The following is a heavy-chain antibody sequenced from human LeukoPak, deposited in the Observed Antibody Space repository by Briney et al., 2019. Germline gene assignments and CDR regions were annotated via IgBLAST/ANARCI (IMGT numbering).Heavy chain of an antibody. Sequence: PSETLSLTCSVSGGSISSGSYYWSWIRQPAGKGLEWIGRIYTSGSTNYNPSLKSRVTISVDTPKNQFSLKLSSVTAADTAVYYRARDNGDYVVDYWGQGTLLTVSS. CDR2: IYTSGST. CDR3: ARDNGDYVVDY. V-gene: IGHV4-61*02. D-gene: IGHD4-17*01. J-gene: IGHJ4*02. CDR1: GGSISSGSYY.